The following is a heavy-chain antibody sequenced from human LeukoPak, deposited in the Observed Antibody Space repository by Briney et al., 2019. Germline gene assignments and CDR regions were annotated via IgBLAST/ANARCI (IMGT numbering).Heavy chain of an antibody. J-gene: IGHJ3*02. CDR2: ISGSGGST. CDR3: AKGYYVGIVGAHDAFDI. D-gene: IGHD1-26*01. Sequence: PGGSLRLSCAASGFTFSGSAMHWVRQAPGKGLEWVSAISGSGGSTYYADSVKGRFTISRDNSKNTLYLQMNSLRAEDTAVYYCAKGYYVGIVGAHDAFDIWGQGTMVTVSS. CDR1: GFTFSGSA. V-gene: IGHV3-23*01.